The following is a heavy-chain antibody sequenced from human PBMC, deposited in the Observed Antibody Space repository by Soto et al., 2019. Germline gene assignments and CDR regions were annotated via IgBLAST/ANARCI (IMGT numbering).Heavy chain of an antibody. CDR3: AKDFRRYSSSWYGY. D-gene: IGHD6-13*01. V-gene: IGHV3-30*18. CDR1: GFTFSSYG. Sequence: GGSLRLSCAASGFTFSSYGMHWVRQAPGKGLEWVAVISYDGSNKYYADSVKGRFTISRDNSKNTLYLQMNSLRAEDTAVYYCAKDFRRYSSSWYGYWGQGTLVTVSS. J-gene: IGHJ4*02. CDR2: ISYDGSNK.